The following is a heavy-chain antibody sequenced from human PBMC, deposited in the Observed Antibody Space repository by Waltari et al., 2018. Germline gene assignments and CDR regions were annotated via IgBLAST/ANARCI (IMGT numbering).Heavy chain of an antibody. J-gene: IGHJ4*02. V-gene: IGHV5-51*01. CDR2: IYPGDSDT. CDR1: GYTFPGYY. D-gene: IGHD5-18*01. CDR3: ARRAGDTAMVTRGDFDY. Sequence: VQLVQSGAEVKKPGASVKVSCKASGYTFPGYYMHWVRQMPGKGLEWMGIIYPGDSDTRYSPSFQGQVTISADKSISTAYLQWSSLKASDTAMYYCARRAGDTAMVTRGDFDYWGQGTLVTVSS.